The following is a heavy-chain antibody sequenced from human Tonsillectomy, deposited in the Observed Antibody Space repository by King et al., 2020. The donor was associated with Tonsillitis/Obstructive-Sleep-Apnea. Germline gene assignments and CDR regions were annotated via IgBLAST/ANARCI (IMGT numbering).Heavy chain of an antibody. V-gene: IGHV3-33*01. CDR1: GFTFSYYA. D-gene: IGHD5-24*01. CDR2: IWYDGTNK. J-gene: IGHJ3*02. Sequence: VHLVESGGGVVQPGRSLRLSCAASGFTFSYYAMHWVRQAPGKGLEWVAFIWYDGTNKYYADSVKGRFTISRDNSKNTLYLQMNSLRADDTAVYYCARKTGYNLGAFDIWGQGTMVTVSS. CDR3: ARKTGYNLGAFDI.